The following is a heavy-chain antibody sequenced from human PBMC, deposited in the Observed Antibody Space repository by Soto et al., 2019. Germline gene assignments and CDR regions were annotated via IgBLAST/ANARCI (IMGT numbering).Heavy chain of an antibody. CDR3: AGDGIAAAGAPFDY. CDR2: IWHDGSNK. J-gene: IGHJ4*02. CDR1: GFTFSSYG. D-gene: IGHD6-13*01. V-gene: IGHV3-33*01. Sequence: QVQLVESGGGVVQPGRSLRLSCAASGFTFSSYGMHWVRQAPGKGLEWVAVIWHDGSNKYYADSVKGRFTISRDNSKNTLYLQMNSLRAEDTAVYYCAGDGIAAAGAPFDYWGQGTLVTVSS.